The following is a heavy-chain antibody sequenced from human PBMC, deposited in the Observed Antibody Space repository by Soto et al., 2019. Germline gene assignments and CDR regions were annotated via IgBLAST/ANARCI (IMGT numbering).Heavy chain of an antibody. J-gene: IGHJ4*02. Sequence: GGSLRLSCAASGFTFSSYTMHWFRQAPGKGLEWVALISYDEIDKYFADAVKGRFTISRDNYKNTLYLQMDSLRAEDTAVYYCAGRSGSSDYWGRGPLVNVSS. CDR3: AGRSGSSDY. CDR2: ISYDEIDK. V-gene: IGHV3-30*04. CDR1: GFTFSSYT. D-gene: IGHD3-10*01.